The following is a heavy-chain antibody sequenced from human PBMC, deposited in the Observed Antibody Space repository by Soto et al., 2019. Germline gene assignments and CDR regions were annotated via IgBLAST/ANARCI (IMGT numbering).Heavy chain of an antibody. D-gene: IGHD2-2*01. Sequence: SETLSLTCTVSGGSISSYYWSWIRQPPGKGLEWIGYIYYSGSTNYNPSLKSRVTISVDTSKSHFSLKLSSVTAADTAVYYCARHVARYCSSTSCYYMDVWGKGTTVTVSS. V-gene: IGHV4-59*08. CDR2: IYYSGST. CDR1: GGSISSYY. CDR3: ARHVARYCSSTSCYYMDV. J-gene: IGHJ6*03.